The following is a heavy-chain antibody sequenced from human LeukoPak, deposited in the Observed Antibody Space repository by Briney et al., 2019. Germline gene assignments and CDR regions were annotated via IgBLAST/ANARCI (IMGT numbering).Heavy chain of an antibody. V-gene: IGHV1-18*01. CDR2: ISAYNGNT. Sequence: ASVKVSCKAPGYTFTSYGISWVRQAPGQGLEWMGWISAYNGNTNYAQKLQGRVTMTTDTSTSTAYMELRSLRSDDTAVYYCARAYDSSGSGPFDAFDIWGQGTMVTVSS. CDR1: GYTFTSYG. J-gene: IGHJ3*02. CDR3: ARAYDSSGSGPFDAFDI. D-gene: IGHD3-22*01.